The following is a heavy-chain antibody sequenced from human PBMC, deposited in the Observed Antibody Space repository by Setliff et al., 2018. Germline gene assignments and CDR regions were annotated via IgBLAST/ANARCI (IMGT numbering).Heavy chain of an antibody. V-gene: IGHV1-69*05. D-gene: IGHD6-13*01. Sequence: SVKVSCKASGGTFSSYAISWVRQAPGQGLEWMGGIIPMFGTANYAQKLQGRVTMTTDTSTSTAYMELRSLRSDDTAVYYCARVGSSSWLHPDVYYYYGMDVWGQGTTVTVSS. CDR2: IIPMFGTA. J-gene: IGHJ6*02. CDR3: ARVGSSSWLHPDVYYYYGMDV. CDR1: GGTFSSYA.